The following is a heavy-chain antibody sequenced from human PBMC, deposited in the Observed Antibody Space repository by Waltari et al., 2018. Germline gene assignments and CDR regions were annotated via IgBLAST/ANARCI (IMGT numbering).Heavy chain of an antibody. CDR3: ARGDGYSL. D-gene: IGHD5-18*01. V-gene: IGHV4-34*01. CDR1: GGSFRGYY. Sequence: QVQLQQWGAGLLKHSAALSLTCDDYGGSFRGYYWSWSRQPPGKGLEWIGEINHSGSTNYNPSIKSRVTISVDTSKNQFSLKLSSVTAADTAVYYCARGDGYSLWGQGTLVTVSS. J-gene: IGHJ4*02. CDR2: INHSGST.